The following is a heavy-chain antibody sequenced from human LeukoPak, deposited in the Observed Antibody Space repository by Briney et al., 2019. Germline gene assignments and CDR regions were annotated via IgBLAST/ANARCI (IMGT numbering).Heavy chain of an antibody. CDR3: TTTYYYDTTTGPWFDP. J-gene: IGHJ5*02. CDR2: IYTSGST. D-gene: IGHD3-22*01. CDR1: GGSISSYY. V-gene: IGHV4-4*07. Sequence: PSETLSLTCTVSGGSISSYYWSWIRQPAGKGLEWIGRIYTSGSTNYNPSLKSRVTMSVDTSKNQFSLKLSSVTAADTAVYYCTTTYYYDTTTGPWFDPWGQGTLVTVSS.